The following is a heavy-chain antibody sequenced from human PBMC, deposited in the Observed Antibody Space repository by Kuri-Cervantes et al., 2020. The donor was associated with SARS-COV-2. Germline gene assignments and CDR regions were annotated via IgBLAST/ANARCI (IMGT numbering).Heavy chain of an antibody. D-gene: IGHD2-2*01. V-gene: IGHV3-21*04. Sequence: ETLSLTCAASGFTFSSYSMNWVRQAPGKGLEWVSSISSSSSYIYYADSVKGRFTISRDNSKNTLYLQMNSLRAEDTAVYYCARGIVVVPAATQSYYYYYGMDVWGQGTTVTVSS. CDR2: ISSSSSYI. J-gene: IGHJ6*02. CDR1: GFTFSSYS. CDR3: ARGIVVVPAATQSYYYYYGMDV.